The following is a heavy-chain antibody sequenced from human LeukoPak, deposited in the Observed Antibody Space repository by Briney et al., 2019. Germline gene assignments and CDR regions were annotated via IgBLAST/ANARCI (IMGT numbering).Heavy chain of an antibody. Sequence: GGSLRLSCAASGFTFDDYAMRWVRQAPGKGLEWVSGISWNSGSIGYADSVKGRFTISRDNAKNSLYLQMNSLRAEDTALYYCATGSDHFDPWGQGTLVTVSS. D-gene: IGHD6-25*01. CDR1: GFTFDDYA. CDR3: ATGSDHFDP. V-gene: IGHV3-9*01. CDR2: ISWNSGSI. J-gene: IGHJ5*02.